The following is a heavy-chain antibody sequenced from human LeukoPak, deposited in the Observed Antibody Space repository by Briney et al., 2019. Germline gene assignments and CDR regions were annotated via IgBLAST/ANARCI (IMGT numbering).Heavy chain of an antibody. CDR2: IWYDGSKT. D-gene: IGHD3-10*01. Sequence: PGGSLRLSCAASGFTFSTYGMHWVRQAPGKGLEWVAVIWYDGSKTYYTDSVKGRFTISRDNSKNTLDLQMSSLRAEDTAVYYCARGRGNYASGSYTDYGLDVWGQGTTVTVS. V-gene: IGHV3-33*01. CDR3: ARGRGNYASGSYTDYGLDV. J-gene: IGHJ6*02. CDR1: GFTFSTYG.